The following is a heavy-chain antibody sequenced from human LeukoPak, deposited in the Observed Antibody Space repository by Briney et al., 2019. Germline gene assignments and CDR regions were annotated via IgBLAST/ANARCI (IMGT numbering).Heavy chain of an antibody. CDR1: GFSFSTYR. CDR3: VSELYFSDSSGL. V-gene: IGHV3-21*03. J-gene: IGHJ3*01. Sequence: GGSLRLSCAASGFSFSTYRMSWVRQAPGKGLEWVSAITRSSSSIYYADSVKGRFTISRDNAKKSVYLQMNSLRAEGTAVYYCVSELYFSDSSGLWGPGTMVTVSS. D-gene: IGHD3-22*01. CDR2: ITRSSSSI.